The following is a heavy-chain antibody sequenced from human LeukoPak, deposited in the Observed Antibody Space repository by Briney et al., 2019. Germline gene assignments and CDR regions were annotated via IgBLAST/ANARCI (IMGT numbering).Heavy chain of an antibody. Sequence: GGSLRLSCTASGFTFGDYAMSWVRQAPGKGLEWVPYISSSSSTIYYADSVKGRFTISRDNAKNSLYLQMNSLRAEDTAVYYCASGDYGVFDYWGQGTLVTVSS. CDR2: ISSSSSTI. D-gene: IGHD4-17*01. J-gene: IGHJ4*02. CDR1: GFTFGDYA. CDR3: ASGDYGVFDY. V-gene: IGHV3-48*01.